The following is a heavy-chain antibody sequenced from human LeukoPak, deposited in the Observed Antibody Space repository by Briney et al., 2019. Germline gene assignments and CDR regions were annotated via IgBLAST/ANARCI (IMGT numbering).Heavy chain of an antibody. D-gene: IGHD4-17*01. CDR1: GFTFSSCD. V-gene: IGHV3-13*01. CDR3: ARAHYGDYVFDY. J-gene: IGHJ4*02. Sequence: PGGSLRLSCAASGFTFSSCDMHWVRQATGKGLEWVSAIGTAGDTYYPGSVKGRFTTSRENAKNSLYLQMNSLRAGDTAVYYCARAHYGDYVFDYWGQGTLVTVSS. CDR2: IGTAGDT.